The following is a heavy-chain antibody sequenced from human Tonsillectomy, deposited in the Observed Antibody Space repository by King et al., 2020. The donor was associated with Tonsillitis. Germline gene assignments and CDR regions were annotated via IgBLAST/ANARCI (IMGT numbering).Heavy chain of an antibody. J-gene: IGHJ4*02. CDR3: ARLRAAAGQPDY. V-gene: IGHV1-18*01. CDR1: GYTFTNYG. Sequence: QLVQSGAEVKKPGASVKVSCRASGYTFTNYGISWVRQAPVQGLEWMGRINAYTGNTNYEQKLQGRVTMTTDPSTSTAYMELRILRSDDTAMYFCARLRAAAGQPDYWGQGTLVTVSS. CDR2: INAYTGNT. D-gene: IGHD6-25*01.